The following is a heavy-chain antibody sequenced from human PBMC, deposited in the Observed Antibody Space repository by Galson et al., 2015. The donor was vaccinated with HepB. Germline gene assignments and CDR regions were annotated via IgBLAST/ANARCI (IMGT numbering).Heavy chain of an antibody. D-gene: IGHD3/OR15-3a*01. CDR1: GGTFSSYA. Sequence: SVKVSCKASGGTFSSYAISWVRQAPGQGLEWMGGIIPIFGTANYAQKFQGRVTITADESTSTAYMELSSLRSEDTAVYYCARDGPESEGPYYYYMDVWGKGTTVTVSS. CDR2: IIPIFGTA. J-gene: IGHJ6*03. V-gene: IGHV1-69*13. CDR3: ARDGPESEGPYYYYMDV.